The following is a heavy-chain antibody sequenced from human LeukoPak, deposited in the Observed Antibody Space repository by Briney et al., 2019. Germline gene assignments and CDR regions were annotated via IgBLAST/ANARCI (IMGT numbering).Heavy chain of an antibody. CDR2: INPNSGGT. J-gene: IGHJ4*02. Sequence: GASVKVSCKASGYTFTGCYMHWVRQAPGQGLEWMGWINPNSGGTNYAQKFQGRVTMTRDTSISTAYMELSRLRSDDTAVYYCARGCYYDSSGYYSDYWGQGTLVTVSS. CDR3: ARGCYYDSSGYYSDY. CDR1: GYTFTGCY. D-gene: IGHD3-22*01. V-gene: IGHV1-2*02.